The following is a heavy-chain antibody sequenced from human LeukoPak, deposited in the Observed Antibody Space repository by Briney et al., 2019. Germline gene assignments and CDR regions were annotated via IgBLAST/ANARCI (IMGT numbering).Heavy chain of an antibody. CDR2: ISSSGSTI. D-gene: IGHD2-2*01. CDR1: GFTFSDYY. Sequence: GGSLRLSCAASGFTFSDYYMSWIRQAPGKGLERVSYISSSGSTIYYADSVKGRFTISRDNAKNSLYLQMNSLRAEDTAVYYCARHPPIPAAKIYMDVWGKGTTVTVSS. J-gene: IGHJ6*03. V-gene: IGHV3-11*04. CDR3: ARHPPIPAAKIYMDV.